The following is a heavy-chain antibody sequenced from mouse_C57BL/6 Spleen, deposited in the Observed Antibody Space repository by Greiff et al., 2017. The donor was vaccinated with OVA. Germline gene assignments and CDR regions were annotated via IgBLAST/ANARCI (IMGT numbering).Heavy chain of an antibody. CDR1: GYSITSGYY. CDR2: ISYDGSN. J-gene: IGHJ4*01. Sequence: EVKVEESGPGLVKPSQSLSLTCSVTGYSITSGYYWNWIRQFPGNKLEWMGYISYDGSNNYNPSLKNRISITRDTSKNQFFLKLNSVTTEDTATYDFARDGYDGYYAMDYWGQGTSVTVSS. D-gene: IGHD2-2*01. V-gene: IGHV3-6*01. CDR3: ARDGYDGYYAMDY.